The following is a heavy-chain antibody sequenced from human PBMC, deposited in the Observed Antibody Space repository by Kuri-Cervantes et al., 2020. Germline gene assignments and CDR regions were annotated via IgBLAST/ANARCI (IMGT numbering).Heavy chain of an antibody. J-gene: IGHJ6*02. CDR2: INPNSGGT. V-gene: IGHV1-2*02. D-gene: IGHD3-10*01. Sequence: ASVKVSCKASGYTFTGYYMRWVRQAPGQGLEWMGWINPNSGGTNYAQKFQGRVTMTRDTSISTAYMELSRLRSDDTAVYYCAREYLYYYGSGKYGMDVWGQGTTVTVSS. CDR3: AREYLYYYGSGKYGMDV. CDR1: GYTFTGYY.